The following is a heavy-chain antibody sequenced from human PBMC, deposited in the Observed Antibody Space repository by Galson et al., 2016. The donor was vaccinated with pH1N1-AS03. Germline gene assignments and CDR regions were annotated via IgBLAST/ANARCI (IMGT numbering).Heavy chain of an antibody. V-gene: IGHV3-7*01. Sequence: SLRLSCAASGFAFSRYWMSWVRQAPGKGLEWVANLNPDGDYKQYVDSVKGRFTISRDNTRNSLYLQKNSLRVEETAIYYCGPNPEYGEGAYWGQGALVTVSS. CDR2: LNPDGDYK. CDR1: GFAFSRYW. CDR3: GPNPEYGEGAY. J-gene: IGHJ4*02. D-gene: IGHD4-17*01.